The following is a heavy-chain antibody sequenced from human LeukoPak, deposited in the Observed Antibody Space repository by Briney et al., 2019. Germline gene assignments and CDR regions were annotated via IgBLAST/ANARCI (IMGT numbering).Heavy chain of an antibody. CDR3: AKGGYSSGWLLSHFDY. J-gene: IGHJ4*02. D-gene: IGHD6-19*01. CDR2: ISAGGGST. Sequence: GGSLRLSCAASGFTFSSYSMSWVRQAPGKGLEWVSSISAGGGSTYDADSVKGRFTISRDNSKNTLYLQMNSLRAEDTAVYYCAKGGYSSGWLLSHFDYWGQGTLVTVSS. CDR1: GFTFSSYS. V-gene: IGHV3-23*01.